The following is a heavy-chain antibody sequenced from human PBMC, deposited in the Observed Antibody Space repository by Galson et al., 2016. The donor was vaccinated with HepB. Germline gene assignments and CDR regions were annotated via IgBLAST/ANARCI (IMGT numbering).Heavy chain of an antibody. CDR2: IYDSGNT. CDR3: ARAPRGGATITFDY. Sequence: SETLSLTCTVSGGPISSYYWSWIRQPPGKGLEWIGYIYDSGNTNYNPSLKSRVTISVDTSKNQFSLKLSSVNAADTAVYYCARAPRGGATITFDYWGQGTLVTVSS. J-gene: IGHJ4*02. CDR1: GGPISSYY. V-gene: IGHV4-59*01. D-gene: IGHD5-12*01.